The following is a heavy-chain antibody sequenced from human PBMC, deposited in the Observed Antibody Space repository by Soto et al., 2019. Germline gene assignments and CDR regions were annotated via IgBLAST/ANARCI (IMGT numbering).Heavy chain of an antibody. CDR2: ISYDGRNI. J-gene: IGHJ4*02. Sequence: QVQLVESGGGVVQPGRSLRLSCAASGFTFSSYAMHWVRQAPGKGLEWVAVISYDGRNIYYADSVKGRFTISRDTSKNTLYLQMNSLRAEDTAVYYCARGPSYYLIAAAGTAASNYWGQGTLVTVSS. CDR3: ARGPSYYLIAAAGTAASNY. V-gene: IGHV3-30-3*01. CDR1: GFTFSSYA. D-gene: IGHD6-13*01.